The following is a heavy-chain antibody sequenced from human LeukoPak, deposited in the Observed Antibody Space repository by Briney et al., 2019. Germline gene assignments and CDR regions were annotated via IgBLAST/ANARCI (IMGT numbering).Heavy chain of an antibody. CDR2: INPSGGST. Sequence: ASVKVSCKASGYTFTSYYMHWVRQAPGQGLEWMGIINPSGGSTSYAQKFQGRVTMTRDTSTSTVYMELSSLGSEDTAVYYCARVVGPYGYSRYWGQGTLVTVSS. D-gene: IGHD2-15*01. CDR3: ARVVGPYGYSRY. J-gene: IGHJ4*02. CDR1: GYTFTSYY. V-gene: IGHV1-46*01.